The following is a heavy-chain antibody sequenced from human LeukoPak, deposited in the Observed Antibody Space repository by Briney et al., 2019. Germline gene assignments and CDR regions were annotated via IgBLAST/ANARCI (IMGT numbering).Heavy chain of an antibody. D-gene: IGHD2-2*01. V-gene: IGHV3-23*01. CDR3: ARRLVTAGITDFFDS. J-gene: IGHJ4*02. CDR2: ISPAGDST. CDR1: GFTLSDYS. Sequence: GGSLRLSCTASGFTLSDYSMSWVRQAPGAGLEWVSAISPAGDSTTDADSVKGRFTISRDNSKSTLYLQMNGLTAEGTALYYCARRLVTAGITDFFDSWGQGTLVSVSS.